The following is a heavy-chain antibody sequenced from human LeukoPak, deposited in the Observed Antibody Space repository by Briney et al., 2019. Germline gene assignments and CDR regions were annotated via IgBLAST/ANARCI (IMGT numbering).Heavy chain of an antibody. CDR1: GFSISSGYY. J-gene: IGHJ5*02. CDR3: SREDATYWFDP. V-gene: IGHV4-38-2*02. CDR2: IYHSGNT. Sequence: PSETLSLTCSVSGFSISSGYYWGWIRQPPGKGLEWIGSIYHSGNTYYNPSLKSRVTISVDTSKNQFSLKLSSATAADTAVYYGSREDATYWFDPWGQGTLVTVSS.